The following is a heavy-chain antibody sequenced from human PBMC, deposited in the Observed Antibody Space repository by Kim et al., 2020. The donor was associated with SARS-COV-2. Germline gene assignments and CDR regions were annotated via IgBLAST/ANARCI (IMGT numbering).Heavy chain of an antibody. J-gene: IGHJ5*02. CDR3: ARDPDGNFAKWFDP. CDR2: IIPIFGTT. Sequence: SVKVSCKTSGGSFNTYAMNWVRQAPGQGLEWMGRIIPIFGTTNYAQKFQGRVTITADEYTSTAYLELSSLTSDDTAVYYCARDPDGNFAKWFDPWGQGTPVTVSS. CDR1: GGSFNTYA. D-gene: IGHD4-17*01. V-gene: IGHV1-69*13.